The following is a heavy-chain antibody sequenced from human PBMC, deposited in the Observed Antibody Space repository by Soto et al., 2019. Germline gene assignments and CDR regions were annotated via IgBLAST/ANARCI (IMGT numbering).Heavy chain of an antibody. D-gene: IGHD1-26*01. CDR1: GYTFTSYD. CDR2: MNPNSGNT. V-gene: IGHV1-8*01. CDR3: ARYSGSYYAFQH. J-gene: IGHJ1*01. Sequence: ASVKVSCKASGYTFTSYDINWVRQATGQGLEWMGWMNPNSGNTGYAQKFQGRVTMTRNTSISTAYMELSSLRSEDTAVYYCARYSGSYYAFQHWGQGTLVTVSS.